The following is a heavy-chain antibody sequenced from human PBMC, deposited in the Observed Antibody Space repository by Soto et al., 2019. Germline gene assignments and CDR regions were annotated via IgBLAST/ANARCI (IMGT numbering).Heavy chain of an antibody. J-gene: IGHJ5*02. CDR2: IYYSGST. CDR1: GGSISSGGYY. Sequence: QVQLQESGPGLVKPSQTLSLTCTVSGGSISSGGYYWSWIRQHPGKGLEWIGYIYYSGSTYYNPSLKGRVTRSVDLSRNQFSLKLSSVTAADTAVYYCARDKELGIAVAGTWFDPWGQGTLVTVSS. CDR3: ARDKELGIAVAGTWFDP. V-gene: IGHV4-31*03. D-gene: IGHD6-19*01.